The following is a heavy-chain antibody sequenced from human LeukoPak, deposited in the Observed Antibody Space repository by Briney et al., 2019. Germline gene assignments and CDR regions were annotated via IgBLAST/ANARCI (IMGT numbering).Heavy chain of an antibody. CDR3: ARGPRFAIRMIVVVTKGHFDY. CDR2: ISTSGRNK. J-gene: IGHJ4*02. Sequence: GGSLRLSCEASGFIFSNYEMIWVRQAPGEGLEWISYISTSGRNKDYVDSVKGRFTISRDNSKNTLFLQMNSLRAEDTAVYYCARGPRFAIRMIVVVTKGHFDYWGQGTLVTVSS. D-gene: IGHD3-22*01. V-gene: IGHV3-48*03. CDR1: GFIFSNYE.